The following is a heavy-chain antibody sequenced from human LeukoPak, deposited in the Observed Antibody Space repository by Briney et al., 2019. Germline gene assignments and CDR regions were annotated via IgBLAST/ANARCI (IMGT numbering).Heavy chain of an antibody. Sequence: PGGSLRLSCAASGFTFSSYWMSWVRQAPGKGLEWVANIKQDGSEKYYVDSVKGRFTISRDNAKNSLYLQMNSLRAEDTAVYYCARVDVLRFLEWSYEVPWGQGTLVTVSS. CDR2: IKQDGSEK. J-gene: IGHJ5*02. CDR3: ARVDVLRFLEWSYEVP. V-gene: IGHV3-7*01. D-gene: IGHD3-3*01. CDR1: GFTFSSYW.